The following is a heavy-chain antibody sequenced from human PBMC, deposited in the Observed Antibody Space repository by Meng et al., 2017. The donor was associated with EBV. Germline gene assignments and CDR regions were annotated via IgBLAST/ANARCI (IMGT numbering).Heavy chain of an antibody. J-gene: IGHJ5*02. Sequence: HTSLQEVCPSLVKPTQTLTLTCTFSGFSLSTSGVGVGWIRQPPGKALEWLALIYWDDDKRYSPSLKSRLTITKDTSKNQVVLTMTNMDPVDTATYYCAHRRDEYSSSWYGWFDPWGQGTLVTVSS. V-gene: IGHV2-5*02. CDR2: IYWDDDK. D-gene: IGHD6-13*01. CDR3: AHRRDEYSSSWYGWFDP. CDR1: GFSLSTSGVG.